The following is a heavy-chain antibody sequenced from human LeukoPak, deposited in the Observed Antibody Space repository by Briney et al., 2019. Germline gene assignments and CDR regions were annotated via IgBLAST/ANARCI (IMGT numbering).Heavy chain of an antibody. CDR3: ARELPAATVVIYDY. J-gene: IGHJ4*02. V-gene: IGHV3-21*01. CDR2: ISSSSSYI. Sequence: GGSLRLSCAASGFTFSSYSMNWVRQAPGKGLEWVSSISSSSSYIYYADSVKGRFTISRDNAKNSLYLQMNSLRAEDTAVYYCARELPAATVVIYDYWGQGTLVTVSS. D-gene: IGHD4-23*01. CDR1: GFTFSSYS.